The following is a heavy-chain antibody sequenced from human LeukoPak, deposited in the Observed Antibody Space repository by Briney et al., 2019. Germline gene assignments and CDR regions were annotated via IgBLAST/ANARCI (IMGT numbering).Heavy chain of an antibody. CDR1: GYTFTSYG. J-gene: IGHJ5*02. D-gene: IGHD2-2*01. CDR3: ARDGCSSTSCPINWFDP. V-gene: IGHV1-18*01. Sequence: ASVKVSCKASGYTFTSYGISWVRQAPGQGLEWMGWISAYNGNTNYAQKLQGRVTMTTDTSTSTAYMELRSLRSDDTAVYYCARDGCSSTSCPINWFDPWGQGTLVTVSS. CDR2: ISAYNGNT.